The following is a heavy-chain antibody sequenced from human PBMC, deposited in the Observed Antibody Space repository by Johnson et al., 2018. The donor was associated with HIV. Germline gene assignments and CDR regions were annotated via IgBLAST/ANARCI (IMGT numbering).Heavy chain of an antibody. Sequence: VQLVESGGGLVQPGGSLRLSCAASGFTFSTYWMSWVRQAPGKGLEWVANIKQDGSEQYYVDSVKGRFTISRDNAKNSLYLQMNSLRAEDTGVYYCATDILFGTTRSDHDAFDTWGQGTMVTVSS. D-gene: IGHD1-1*01. V-gene: IGHV3-7*01. CDR3: ATDILFGTTRSDHDAFDT. J-gene: IGHJ3*02. CDR1: GFTFSTYW. CDR2: IKQDGSEQ.